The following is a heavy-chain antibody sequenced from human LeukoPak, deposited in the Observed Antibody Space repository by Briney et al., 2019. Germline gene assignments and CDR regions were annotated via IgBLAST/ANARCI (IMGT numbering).Heavy chain of an antibody. CDR3: ASQTYYYDSSGSIPFDY. CDR2: IYTSGST. J-gene: IGHJ4*02. CDR1: GGSISSYY. V-gene: IGHV4-4*07. D-gene: IGHD3-22*01. Sequence: PSETLSLTCTVSGGSISSYYWSWIRQPAGKGLEWIGRIYTSGSTNYNPSPKSRVTMSVDTSKNQFSLKLSSVTAADTAVYYCASQTYYYDSSGSIPFDYWGQGTLVTVSS.